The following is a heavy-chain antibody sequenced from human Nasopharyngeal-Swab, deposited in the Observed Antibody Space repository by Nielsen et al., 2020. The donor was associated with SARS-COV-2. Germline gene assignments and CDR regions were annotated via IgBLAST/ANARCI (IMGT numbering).Heavy chain of an antibody. V-gene: IGHV3-48*02. CDR3: ARDVAIAGATLDN. J-gene: IGHJ4*02. D-gene: IGHD1-26*01. CDR2: ISSSSSTS. Sequence: GGSLRLSCAASAFTISSNGMHWVRQAPGKGLEWVAYISSSSSTSYYADSVKGRFTISRDNPKNSLHLQMNSLRDEDTAVYYCARDVAIAGATLDNWGQGTLVTVSS. CDR1: AFTISSNG.